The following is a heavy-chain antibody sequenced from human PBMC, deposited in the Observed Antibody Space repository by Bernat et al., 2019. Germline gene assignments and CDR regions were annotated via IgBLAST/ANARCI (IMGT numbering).Heavy chain of an antibody. Sequence: QLQLQESGPGLVKPSETLSLTCTVSGGSISSSSYYWGWIRQPPGKGLEWIGSIYYSGSTYYNPSLKSRVTISVDTSKNQFSLKLSSVTAADTAVYYCARQDASDYNLVNDAFDIWGQGTMVTVSS. CDR3: ARQDASDYNLVNDAFDI. J-gene: IGHJ3*02. V-gene: IGHV4-39*01. CDR1: GGSISSSSYY. CDR2: IYYSGST. D-gene: IGHD4-17*01.